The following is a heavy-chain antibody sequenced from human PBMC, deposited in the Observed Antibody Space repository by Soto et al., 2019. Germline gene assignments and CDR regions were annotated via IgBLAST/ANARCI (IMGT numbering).Heavy chain of an antibody. V-gene: IGHV3-74*01. Sequence: GGSLRLSCAASGFTFSSYWMHWVRQAPGKGLVWVSRINSDGSSTSYADSVKGRFTISRDNAKNTLYLQMNSLRAEDTAVYYCARSYSSGWTDPWGYYGMDVWGQGTTVTVSS. CDR3: ARSYSSGWTDPWGYYGMDV. J-gene: IGHJ6*02. D-gene: IGHD6-19*01. CDR1: GFTFSSYW. CDR2: INSDGSST.